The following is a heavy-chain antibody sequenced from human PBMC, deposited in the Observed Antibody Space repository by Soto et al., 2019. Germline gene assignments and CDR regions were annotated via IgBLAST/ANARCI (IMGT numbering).Heavy chain of an antibody. Sequence: PSETLSLTCAVSGGSISSGGYSWSWIRQPPGKGLEWIGYIYHSGSTYYNPSLKSRVTISVDRSKNQFSLKLSSVTAADTAVYYCARATMVTRTGYYFDYWGQGALVTVSS. CDR2: IYHSGST. CDR3: ARATMVTRTGYYFDY. CDR1: GGSISSGGYS. D-gene: IGHD3-10*01. V-gene: IGHV4-30-2*01. J-gene: IGHJ4*02.